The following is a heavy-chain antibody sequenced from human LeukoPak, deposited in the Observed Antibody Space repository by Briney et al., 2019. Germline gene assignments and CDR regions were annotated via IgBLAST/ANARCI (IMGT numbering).Heavy chain of an antibody. D-gene: IGHD5-24*01. V-gene: IGHV1-69*05. J-gene: IGHJ4*02. CDR2: IIPIFGTA. CDR3: ARDGRGDGYNFGFDY. Sequence: SVKVSCKASGGTFSSYAISWVRQAPGQGLEWMGGIIPIFGTANYAQKFQGRVTITTDESTSTAYMELSSLRSEDTAVCYCARDGRGDGYNFGFDYWGQGTLVTVSS. CDR1: GGTFSSYA.